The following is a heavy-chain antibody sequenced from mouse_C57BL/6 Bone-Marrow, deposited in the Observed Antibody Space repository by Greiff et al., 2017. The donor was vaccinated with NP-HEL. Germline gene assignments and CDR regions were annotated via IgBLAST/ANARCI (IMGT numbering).Heavy chain of an antibody. CDR3: ARLTTVVARNY. CDR1: GYTFTSYW. Sequence: QVQLQQPGTELVKPGASVKLSCKASGYTFTSYWMHWVKQRPGQGLEWIGNINPSNGGTNYNEKFQSKATLTVDKSSSTAYLQLSSLTSEDSAVYYCARLTTVVARNYWGQGTTLTVSS. CDR2: INPSNGGT. D-gene: IGHD1-1*01. V-gene: IGHV1-53*01. J-gene: IGHJ2*01.